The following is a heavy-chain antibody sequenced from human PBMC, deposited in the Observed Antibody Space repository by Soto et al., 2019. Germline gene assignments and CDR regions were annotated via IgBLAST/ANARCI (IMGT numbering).Heavy chain of an antibody. CDR2: VIPLFRTT. V-gene: IGHV1-69*01. CDR3: VPLQPSTIVGRPGVDV. CDR1: GDTFSRYA. J-gene: IGHJ6*04. D-gene: IGHD1-26*01. Sequence: QVQVVQSGAEVKKPGSSVKVSCKTSGDTFSRYALSWVRQAPGQGLEWMGGVIPLFRTTNYAQKFQGRLTITADESTNTAFMERINLTSEDTAVYFCVPLQPSTIVGRPGVDVWGKGTSVTVSS.